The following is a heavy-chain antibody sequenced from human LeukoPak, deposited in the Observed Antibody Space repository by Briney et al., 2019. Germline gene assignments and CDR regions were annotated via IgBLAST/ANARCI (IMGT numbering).Heavy chain of an antibody. CDR2: ISAYNGNT. J-gene: IGHJ4*02. CDR1: GYTFTSYG. Sequence: ASVKVSCKASGYTFTSYGISWVRQAPGQGLEWMGWISAYNGNTNYAQKLQGRVTMTTDTSTSTAYMELRSLRSEDTAVYYCARDQVHYDILTGAPNQIDYWGQGTLVTVSS. CDR3: ARDQVHYDILTGAPNQIDY. V-gene: IGHV1-18*01. D-gene: IGHD3-9*01.